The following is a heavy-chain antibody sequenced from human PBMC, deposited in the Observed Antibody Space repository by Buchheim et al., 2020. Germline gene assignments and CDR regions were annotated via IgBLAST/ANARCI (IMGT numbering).Heavy chain of an antibody. D-gene: IGHD6-19*01. V-gene: IGHV3-11*06. CDR1: GFTFSDYY. J-gene: IGHJ6*02. CDR3: ARDWGRVGAQWLANYYYGMDV. Sequence: QVQLVESGGGLVKPGGSLRLSCAASGFTFSDYYMSWIRQAPGKGLEWVSYISSSSSYTNYADSVKGRFTISRDTAQNQLYLPMNSLRAEDTAVYYCARDWGRVGAQWLANYYYGMDVWGQGTT. CDR2: ISSSSSYT.